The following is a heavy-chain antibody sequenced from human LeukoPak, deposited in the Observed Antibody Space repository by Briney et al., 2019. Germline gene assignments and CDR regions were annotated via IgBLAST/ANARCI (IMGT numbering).Heavy chain of an antibody. J-gene: IGHJ4*02. CDR2: TYHSGST. V-gene: IGHV4-39*01. D-gene: IGHD3-16*01. Sequence: SETLSLTCTVSGGSISSSSDYWGWIRQPPGKGLEWIGTTYHSGSTYYNPSLKSRVTISVDTSRNQFSLKLNSVTAADTAVYYCARGVWGYEDWGQGTLVTVSP. CDR3: ARGVWGYED. CDR1: GGSISSSSDY.